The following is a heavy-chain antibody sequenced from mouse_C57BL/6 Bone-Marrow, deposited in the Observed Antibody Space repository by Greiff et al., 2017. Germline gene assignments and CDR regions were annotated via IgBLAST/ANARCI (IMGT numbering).Heavy chain of an antibody. Sequence: VQLKESGAELVRPGASVKLSCTASGFNIKDDYMHWVKQRPEQGLEWIGWIDPENGDTEYASKFQGKATLTVDTSSNTAYLQLSSLTSEDTAVYYCTFYYYGSSYLLWAMDYWGQGTSVTVSS. J-gene: IGHJ4*01. D-gene: IGHD1-1*01. CDR2: IDPENGDT. CDR3: TFYYYGSSYLLWAMDY. V-gene: IGHV14-4*01. CDR1: GFNIKDDY.